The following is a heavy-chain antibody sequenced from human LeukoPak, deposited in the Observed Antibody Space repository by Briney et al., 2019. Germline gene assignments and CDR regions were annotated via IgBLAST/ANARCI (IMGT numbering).Heavy chain of an antibody. J-gene: IGHJ5*02. CDR1: GGSISSSSYY. CDR3: ARDFTMVRGVPFDP. D-gene: IGHD3-10*01. Sequence: SETLSLTCTVSGGSISSSSYYWGWIRQPPGKGLEWIGSIYYSGSTYYNPSLKSRVTISVDTSKNQFSLKLSSVTAADTAVYYCARDFTMVRGVPFDPWGQGTLVTVSS. V-gene: IGHV4-39*07. CDR2: IYYSGST.